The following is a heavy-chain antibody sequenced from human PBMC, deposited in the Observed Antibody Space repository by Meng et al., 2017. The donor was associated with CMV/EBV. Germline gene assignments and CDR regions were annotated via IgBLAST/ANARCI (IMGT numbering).Heavy chain of an antibody. CDR2: INPSGGST. J-gene: IGHJ4*02. CDR1: GYTFTSYY. CDR3: AREGIRYFDWLLPGYYFDY. Sequence: ASVKVSCKASGYTFTSYYMHWVRQAPGQGLEWMGIINPSGGSTSYAQKFQGRVTMTRDKSTSTAYMELSSLRSEDTAVYYCAREGIRYFDWLLPGYYFDYWGQGTLVTVSS. D-gene: IGHD3-9*01. V-gene: IGHV1-46*01.